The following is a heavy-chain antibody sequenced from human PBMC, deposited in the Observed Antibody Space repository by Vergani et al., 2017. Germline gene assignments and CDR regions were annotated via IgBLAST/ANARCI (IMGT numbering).Heavy chain of an antibody. D-gene: IGHD3-22*01. Sequence: EVQLVESGGGLVQPGGSLRLSCSASGFTFSSYAMHWVRQAPGKGLEYVSAISSNGGSTYYADSVKGRFTISRDNSKNTLYLQMNSLRAEDTAVYYCAKDSPYYYDSSGYYPEYFQHWGQGTLVTVSS. J-gene: IGHJ1*01. CDR3: AKDSPYYYDSSGYYPEYFQH. CDR2: ISSNGGST. CDR1: GFTFSSYA. V-gene: IGHV3-64D*06.